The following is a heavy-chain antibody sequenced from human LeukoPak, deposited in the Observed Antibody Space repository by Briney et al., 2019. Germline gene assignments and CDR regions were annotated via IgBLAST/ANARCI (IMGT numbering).Heavy chain of an antibody. J-gene: IGHJ5*02. CDR3: ARDPGDYYDSSGYRRWFDP. V-gene: IGHV1-69*05. D-gene: IGHD3-22*01. CDR1: GGTFSSYA. Sequence: SVKVSCKASGGTFSSYAISWVRQAPGQGLEWMGRIIPIFGTANYAQKFQGRVTITTDESTSTAYMELSSLRSEDTAVYYCARDPGDYYDSSGYRRWFDPWGQGTLVTVS. CDR2: IIPIFGTA.